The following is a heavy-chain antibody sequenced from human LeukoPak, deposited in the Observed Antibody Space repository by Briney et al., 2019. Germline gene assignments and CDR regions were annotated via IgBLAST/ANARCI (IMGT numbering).Heavy chain of an antibody. V-gene: IGHV3-7*01. CDR3: ARDWHHSNSRDFAFDI. D-gene: IGHD2/OR15-2a*01. J-gene: IGHJ3*02. CDR2: MKQDGSEK. CDR1: GFTFSSYW. Sequence: GGSLRLSCVASGFTFSSYWMSWVRQAPGKGLEWVANMKQDGSEKYYVDPVKGRFTVSRDNAKKSLYLQMNSLRAEDTAVYHCARDWHHSNSRDFAFDIWGQGTMVTVSS.